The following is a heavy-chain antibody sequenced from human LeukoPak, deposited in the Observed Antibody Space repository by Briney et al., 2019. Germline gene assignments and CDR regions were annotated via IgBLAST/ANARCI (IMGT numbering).Heavy chain of an antibody. CDR3: ARVGPWVNPDHYYYYMDV. D-gene: IGHD1-14*01. J-gene: IGHJ6*03. Sequence: PGGSLRLSCAASGFIFSSYSMNWVRQAPGKGLEWVSSISSSSTYIYYADSVKGRFTISRDNAKNSLYLQMNSLRAEDTAVYYSARVGPWVNPDHYYYYMDVWGKGTTVTVSS. CDR2: ISSSSTYI. CDR1: GFIFSSYS. V-gene: IGHV3-21*01.